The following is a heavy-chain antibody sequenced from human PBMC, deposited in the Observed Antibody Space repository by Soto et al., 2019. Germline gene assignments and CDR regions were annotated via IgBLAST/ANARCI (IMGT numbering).Heavy chain of an antibody. CDR3: ARDSSGYCSSTSCYASWFDP. V-gene: IGHV3-48*04. CDR1: GFTFSSYS. CDR2: ISSSSSTI. Sequence: GGSLRLSCAASGFTFSSYSMNWVRQAPGKGLEWVSYISSSSSTIYYADSVKGRFTISRDNAKNSLYLQMNSLRAEDTAVYYCARDSSGYCSSTSCYASWFDPWGQGTLVTVSS. J-gene: IGHJ5*02. D-gene: IGHD2-2*03.